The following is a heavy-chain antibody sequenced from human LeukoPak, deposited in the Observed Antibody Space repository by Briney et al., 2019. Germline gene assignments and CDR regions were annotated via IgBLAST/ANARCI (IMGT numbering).Heavy chain of an antibody. J-gene: IGHJ6*02. CDR2: ISYDGSNK. D-gene: IGHD3-9*01. CDR3: ARTGSDYDILTGYYYYYGMDV. V-gene: IGHV3-30*14. CDR1: GFTFSSYA. Sequence: PGGSLRLSCAASGFTFSSYAMHWVRQAPGKGLEWVAVISYDGSNKYYADSVKGRFTISRDNSKNTLYLQMNSLRAEDTAVYYCARTGSDYDILTGYYYYYGMDVWGQGTTVTVSS.